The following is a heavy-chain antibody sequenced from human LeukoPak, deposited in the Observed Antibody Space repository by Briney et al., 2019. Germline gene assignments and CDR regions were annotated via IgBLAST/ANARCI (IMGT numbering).Heavy chain of an antibody. CDR2: ISYDGSNK. D-gene: IGHD6-6*01. J-gene: IGHJ4*02. CDR1: GFTFSSYG. V-gene: IGHV3-30*03. Sequence: GGSLRLSCAASGFTFSSYGMHGLRQAPGKGLEGVAVISYDGSNKYYADYVKGRFTISRDNANNLLYLQMNSLRAEDTAVYYCARESFAARWDWGQGTLVTVSS. CDR3: ARESFAARWD.